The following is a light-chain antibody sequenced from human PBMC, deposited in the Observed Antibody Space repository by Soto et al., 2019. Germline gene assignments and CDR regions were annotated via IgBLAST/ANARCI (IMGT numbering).Light chain of an antibody. J-gene: IGLJ3*02. V-gene: IGLV2-23*02. CDR1: SSDVGSYNL. CDR2: EVS. Sequence: QSALTQPASVSGSPGQSITISCTGTSSDVGSYNLVSWYQQHPGKAPKLMIYEVSKRPSGVSNRFSGSKSCNTASLTISGLQAEEEGGYYWCSYAGSSPSPRWVFGGGTQLTVL. CDR3: CSYAGSSPSPRWV.